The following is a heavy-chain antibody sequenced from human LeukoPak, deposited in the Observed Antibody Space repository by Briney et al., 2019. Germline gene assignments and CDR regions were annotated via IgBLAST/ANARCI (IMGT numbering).Heavy chain of an antibody. CDR3: AKTRPLDSSSWSHGDY. CDR1: GFTFNNYA. J-gene: IGHJ4*02. Sequence: GGSLRLSCAASGFTFNNYAMSWVRQAPGKGLEWVSLICSSGGNTYYADSVKGRFTISRDNSKNTLYLQMNSLRAEDTAVYYCAKTRPLDSSSWSHGDYWGQGTLVTVSS. CDR2: ICSSGGNT. V-gene: IGHV3-23*01. D-gene: IGHD6-13*01.